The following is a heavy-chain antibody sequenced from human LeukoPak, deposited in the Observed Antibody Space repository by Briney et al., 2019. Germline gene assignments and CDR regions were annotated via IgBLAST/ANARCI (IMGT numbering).Heavy chain of an antibody. CDR2: IYYSGST. CDR1: GGSISSSSYY. V-gene: IGHV4-39*01. J-gene: IGHJ3*02. D-gene: IGHD5-12*01. Sequence: PSETLSLTCTVSGGSISSSSYYWGWIRQPPGKGLEWIGCIYYSGSTYYNPSLKSRVTISVDTSKNQFSLKLSSVTAADTAVYYCARHKEARGAFDIWGQGTMVTVSS. CDR3: ARHKEARGAFDI.